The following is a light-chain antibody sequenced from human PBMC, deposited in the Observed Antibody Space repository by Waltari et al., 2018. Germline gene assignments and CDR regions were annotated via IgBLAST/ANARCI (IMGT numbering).Light chain of an antibody. CDR1: EDIRND. V-gene: IGKV1-6*01. J-gene: IGKJ4*01. Sequence: AIQMTQSPSSLSASVGDIVTITCRASEDIRNDLGWYQQKPGKARLLIFAASTLQSGVPSRFSGSGSGADFTLTISSLQPEDFATYFCLQDYIFPLTFGGGTTVEI. CDR3: LQDYIFPLT. CDR2: AAS.